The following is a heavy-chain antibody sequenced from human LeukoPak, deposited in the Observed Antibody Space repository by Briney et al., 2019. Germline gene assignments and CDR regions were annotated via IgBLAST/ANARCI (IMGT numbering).Heavy chain of an antibody. J-gene: IGHJ3*02. CDR3: ASHVVAATRHFDAFDI. V-gene: IGHV1-8*01. D-gene: IGHD1-26*01. CDR2: MNPNSGNI. Sequence: ASVKVSCKASGYIFTSYDINWVRQATGQGPEWMGWMNPNSGNIGFAQKFQGRLTMTRNTSISTAYMELSSLRSEDTAVYYCASHVVAATRHFDAFDIWGQGTVVTVSS. CDR1: GYIFTSYD.